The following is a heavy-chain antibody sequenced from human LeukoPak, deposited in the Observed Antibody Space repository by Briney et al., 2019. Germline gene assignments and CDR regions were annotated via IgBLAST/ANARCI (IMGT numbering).Heavy chain of an antibody. V-gene: IGHV3-48*01. CDR2: ISSSSGSI. Sequence: GGSLRLSCAASGFTVSSNYMSWVRQAPGKGLEWVSYISSSSGSIYYADSVKGRFTISRDNAKNSLSLQMNSLRAEDTAVYYCARQFTPALPFDYWGQGTLVTVSS. CDR3: ARQFTPALPFDY. CDR1: GFTVSSNY. D-gene: IGHD2-2*01. J-gene: IGHJ4*02.